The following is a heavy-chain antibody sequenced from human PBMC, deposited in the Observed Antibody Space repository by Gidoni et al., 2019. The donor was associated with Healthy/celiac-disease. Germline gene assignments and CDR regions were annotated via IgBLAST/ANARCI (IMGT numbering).Heavy chain of an antibody. J-gene: IGHJ6*02. CDR2: ISAYHGNT. CDR3: ARETEASGLLHYYYYGMDV. CDR1: GYTFTSYG. V-gene: IGHV1-18*04. D-gene: IGHD2-21*01. Sequence: QVQLVQSGADVKKPGASVKVSCKASGYTFTSYGLSWVRQAPGQGLEWMGWISAYHGNTNYAQKLQGRVTMTTDTSTSTAYMELRSLRFDDTAVYYCARETEASGLLHYYYYGMDVWGQGTTVTVSS.